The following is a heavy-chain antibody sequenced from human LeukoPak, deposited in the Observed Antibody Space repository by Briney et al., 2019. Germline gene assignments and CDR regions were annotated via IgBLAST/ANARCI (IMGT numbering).Heavy chain of an antibody. V-gene: IGHV4-38-2*02. Sequence: SETLSLTCTVSGYSISSGYYWGWIRQPPGKGLEWIGSIYHSGSTYYNPSLKSRVTISVDTSKNQFPLKLSSVTAADTALYYCARGQHRVTYSDDAFDIWGQGTMVTVSS. CDR1: GYSISSGYY. CDR2: IYHSGST. CDR3: ARGQHRVTYSDDAFDI. J-gene: IGHJ3*02. D-gene: IGHD4-11*01.